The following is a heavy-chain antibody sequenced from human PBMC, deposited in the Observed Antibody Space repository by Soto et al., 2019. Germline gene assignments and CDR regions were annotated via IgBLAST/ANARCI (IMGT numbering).Heavy chain of an antibody. CDR1: GGSISSSNYY. CDR2: LYYSGNT. J-gene: IGHJ4*02. D-gene: IGHD3-22*01. V-gene: IGHV4-61*05. Sequence: PSETLSLTCTVSGGSISSSNYYWGWIRQPPGKGLEWIGYLYYSGNTNYNPSLKSRVTISVDTSKNQFSLKLSSVTAADTAVYYCARNNGRENYYDSSGYWYYFDYWGQGTLVTVSS. CDR3: ARNNGRENYYDSSGYWYYFDY.